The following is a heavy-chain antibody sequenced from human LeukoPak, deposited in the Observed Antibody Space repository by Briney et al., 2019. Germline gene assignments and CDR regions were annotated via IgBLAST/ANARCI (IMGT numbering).Heavy chain of an antibody. CDR1: GFTFSSNY. D-gene: IGHD2-21*02. CDR2: IYSGGST. J-gene: IGHJ4*02. CDR3: ARAAYCGGDCFGALDY. V-gene: IGHV3-53*01. Sequence: GGSLRLSCAASGFTFSSNYMSWVRQAPGKGLEWVSVIYSGGSTYYADSVKGRFTISRDNSKNTLYLQMNSLRAEDTAVYYCARAAYCGGDCFGALDYWGQGTLVTVSS.